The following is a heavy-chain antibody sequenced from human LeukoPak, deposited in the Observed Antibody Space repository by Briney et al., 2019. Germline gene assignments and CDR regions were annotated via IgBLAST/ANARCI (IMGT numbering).Heavy chain of an antibody. V-gene: IGHV4-4*07. Sequence: MASETLSLTCTVSGASIGSFYWSWIQQPAGKGLEWIGRVHSSGSTNYIPSIKSRVAMSVDTSKNQFSLKLNTVTASDTAMYYCATEAVDYGSGSHDYWGQGILVTVSS. CDR3: ATEAVDYGSGSHDY. D-gene: IGHD3-10*01. J-gene: IGHJ4*02. CDR1: GASIGSFY. CDR2: VHSSGST.